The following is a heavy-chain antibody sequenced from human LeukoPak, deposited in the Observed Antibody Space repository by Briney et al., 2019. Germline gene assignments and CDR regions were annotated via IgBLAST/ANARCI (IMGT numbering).Heavy chain of an antibody. CDR2: MYYTGST. Sequence: SETLSLTCTVSGDSVTNNNYYWGWIRQPPGKGLEWIGGMYYTGSTYYNPSLKSRVTISVDTSKSQFSLRLTSVTATDTAVYYRASLQLLGRYYFDYWGQGTLVTVSS. D-gene: IGHD6-6*01. J-gene: IGHJ4*02. V-gene: IGHV4-39*01. CDR3: ASLQLLGRYYFDY. CDR1: GDSVTNNNYY.